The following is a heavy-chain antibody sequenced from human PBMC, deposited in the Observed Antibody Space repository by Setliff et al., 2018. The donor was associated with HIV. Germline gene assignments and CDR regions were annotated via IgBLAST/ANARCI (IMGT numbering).Heavy chain of an antibody. CDR3: ARDQDWAFDY. CDR2: ITADSKII. J-gene: IGHJ4*02. CDR1: GFTFSRYS. V-gene: IGHV3-48*01. D-gene: IGHD3-9*01. Sequence: LRLSCTASGFTFSRYSMNWVRQAPGKGLEWVAYITADSKIISYAESVKGRFTISRDNAKNSVYLQVNSLRVEDTAMYYCARDQDWAFDYWGQGTLVTVS.